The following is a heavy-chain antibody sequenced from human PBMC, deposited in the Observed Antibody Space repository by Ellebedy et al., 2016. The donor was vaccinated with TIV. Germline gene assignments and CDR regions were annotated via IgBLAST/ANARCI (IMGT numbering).Heavy chain of an antibody. Sequence: SETLSLTCTVSGGSISSYYWSWIRQPPGKGLEWIGYIHYSGNTNYNPSLKSRVTISVDTSKNQFSLKLSSVTAADTAVYYCARDRDFGYWGQGTLVTVSS. CDR2: IHYSGNT. D-gene: IGHD3-10*01. V-gene: IGHV4-59*01. CDR1: GGSISSYY. J-gene: IGHJ4*02. CDR3: ARDRDFGY.